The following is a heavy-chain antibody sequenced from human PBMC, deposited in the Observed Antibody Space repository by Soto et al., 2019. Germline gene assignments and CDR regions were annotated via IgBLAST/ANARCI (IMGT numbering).Heavy chain of an antibody. CDR2: IWFDGSNE. J-gene: IGHJ4*02. CDR3: ARSRIAAADFDY. Sequence: GGSLRLSCAASGFTFSSYGMHWVRQAPGKGLEWVAVIWFDGSNEYYADFVKGRFTISRDNSKNTLYLQMNSLRAEDTAVYYCARSRIAAADFDYWGQGTLVTVSS. CDR1: GFTFSSYG. V-gene: IGHV3-33*01. D-gene: IGHD6-13*01.